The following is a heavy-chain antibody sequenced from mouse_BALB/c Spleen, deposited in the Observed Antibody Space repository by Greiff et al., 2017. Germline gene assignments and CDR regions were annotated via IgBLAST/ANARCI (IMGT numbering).Heavy chain of an antibody. CDR3: ASGMITTRAMDY. CDR2: IDPANGNT. D-gene: IGHD2-4*01. J-gene: IGHJ4*01. CDR1: GFNIKDTY. V-gene: IGHV14-3*02. Sequence: VQLKESGAELVKPGASVKLSCTASGFNIKDTYMHWVKQRPEQGLEWIGRIDPANGNTKYDPKFQGKATITADTSSNTAYLQLSSLTSEDTAVYYCASGMITTRAMDYGGKGTSVTVSS.